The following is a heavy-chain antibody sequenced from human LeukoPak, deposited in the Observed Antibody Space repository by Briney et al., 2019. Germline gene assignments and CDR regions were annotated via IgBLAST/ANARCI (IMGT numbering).Heavy chain of an antibody. D-gene: IGHD3-16*01. Sequence: KGGESLKISCKGSGYSFTTHWIGWVRQMPGKGLEWMGIIYPDDSNTRYSPSFQGQVTLSADKSINTAYLQWSSLRASDTAMYYCARLEEDLTLGVAGYWFVPWGQGTLVTVS. V-gene: IGHV5-51*01. J-gene: IGHJ5*02. CDR1: GYSFTTHW. CDR3: ARLEEDLTLGVAGYWFVP. CDR2: IYPDDSNT.